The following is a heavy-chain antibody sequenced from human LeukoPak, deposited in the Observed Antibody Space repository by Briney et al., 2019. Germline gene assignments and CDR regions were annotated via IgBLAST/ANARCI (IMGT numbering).Heavy chain of an antibody. CDR3: AGARGSYQYYYYYYMDV. D-gene: IGHD1-26*01. CDR1: GGSISSYY. V-gene: IGHV4-59*01. CDR2: IYYSGST. Sequence: SETLSLTCTVSGGSISSYYWSWIRQPPGKGLEWIGYIYYSGSTNYNPSLKSRVTISVDTSKNQFSLKLSSVTAADTAVYYCAGARGSYQYYYYYYMDVWGKGTTVTVSS. J-gene: IGHJ6*03.